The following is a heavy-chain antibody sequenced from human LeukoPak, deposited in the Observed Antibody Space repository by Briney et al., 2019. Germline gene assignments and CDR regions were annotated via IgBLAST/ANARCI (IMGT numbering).Heavy chain of an antibody. V-gene: IGHV4-59*01. Sequence: SETLSLTCTVSGRPISSYYWSWIRQPPGKGLEWIGYIYYSGSTNFNPSLKSRVTISVDTSKTQFSLTLSSVTAAEPAVYYCARTSHYVDIAAMIPYGIYYFDYWGQGTLVTVSS. CDR3: ARTSHYVDIAAMIPYGIYYFDY. J-gene: IGHJ4*02. CDR1: GRPISSYY. D-gene: IGHD5-12*01. CDR2: IYYSGST.